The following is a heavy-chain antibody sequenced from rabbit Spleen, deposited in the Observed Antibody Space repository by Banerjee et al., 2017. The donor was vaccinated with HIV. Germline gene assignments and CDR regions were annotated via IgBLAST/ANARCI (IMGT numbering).Heavy chain of an antibody. V-gene: IGHV1S45*01. CDR3: ARFYAGYGDFGYAAM. Sequence: QEQLEESGGDLVKPGASLTLTCTASGFSFSSSDYMCWVRQAPGKGLEWIGYIEPIFGNTYYANWVNGRFTISSHNAQNTLFLQLSSLTAADTATYFCARFYAGYGDFGYAAMWGPGTLVTVS. J-gene: IGHJ4*01. CDR1: GFSFSSSDY. CDR2: IEPIFGNT. D-gene: IGHD7-1*01.